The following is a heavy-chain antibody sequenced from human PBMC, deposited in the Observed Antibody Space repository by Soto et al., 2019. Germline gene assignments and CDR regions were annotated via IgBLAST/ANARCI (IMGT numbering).Heavy chain of an antibody. J-gene: IGHJ4*02. Sequence: SETLSLTCTVSGDSISGSPYHWGWIRQPPGKGREWTGSIDDDAKVYYTPSLSGRATLFVDTSKNRFSLSLNSVTAADTAVYYCAINSPLEVAGPDYWGQGTLVTVSP. CDR1: GDSISGSPYH. D-gene: IGHD6-19*01. CDR2: IDDDAKV. CDR3: AINSPLEVAGPDY. V-gene: IGHV4-39*02.